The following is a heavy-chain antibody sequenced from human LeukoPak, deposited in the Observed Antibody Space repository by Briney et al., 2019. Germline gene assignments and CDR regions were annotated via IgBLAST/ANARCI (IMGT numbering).Heavy chain of an antibody. CDR3: ASLRRIFGVVIPDY. Sequence: GASVKVSCKASGYTFTSYGISWVRQAPGQGLEWMGWISAYNGNTNYAQKLQGRVTMTTDTSTSTAYMELRSLRSDDTAVYYCASLRRIFGVVIPDYWGQGTLATVSS. CDR2: ISAYNGNT. J-gene: IGHJ4*02. D-gene: IGHD3-3*01. CDR1: GYTFTSYG. V-gene: IGHV1-18*01.